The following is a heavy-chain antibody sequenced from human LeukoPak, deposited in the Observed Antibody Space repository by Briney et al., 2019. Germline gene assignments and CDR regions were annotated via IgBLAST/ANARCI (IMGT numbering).Heavy chain of an antibody. Sequence: SETLSLTCAVYGGFFSGYYWSWIRQPRWKELEGIGEINHGGSSYYDPSLKSRVTISVDPSKNQFSLKLSSGTAADAAVYYCARGRRYCSGGICYSDYYYGIDVGGQGTTVTVSS. D-gene: IGHD2-15*01. CDR3: ARGRRYCSGGICYSDYYYGIDV. CDR1: GGFFSGYY. CDR2: INHGGSS. J-gene: IGHJ6*02. V-gene: IGHV4-34*01.